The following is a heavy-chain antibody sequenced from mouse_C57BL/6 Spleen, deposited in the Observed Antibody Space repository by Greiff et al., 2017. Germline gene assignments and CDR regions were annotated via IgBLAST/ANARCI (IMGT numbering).Heavy chain of an antibody. D-gene: IGHD2-2*01. CDR1: GYTFTSYW. CDR3: ARGEWLRVSYYFGY. V-gene: IGHV1-69*01. CDR2: IDPSASYT. Sequence: QVQLKQPGAELVMPGASVKLSCKASGYTFTSYWMHWVKQRPGQGLEWIGEIDPSASYTNYNHTFKGQSTLTVEESSSTAYMQLSSLISDDSAVYYCARGEWLRVSYYFGYWGQGTTLTVS. J-gene: IGHJ2*01.